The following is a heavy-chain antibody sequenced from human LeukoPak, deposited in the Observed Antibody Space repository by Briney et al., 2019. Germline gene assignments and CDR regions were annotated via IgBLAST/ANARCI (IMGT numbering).Heavy chain of an antibody. CDR3: AKTGLASTGTSNFFDY. D-gene: IGHD1-1*01. V-gene: IGHV5-51*01. CDR1: GYSFTNYW. Sequence: GESLKISCKGSGYSFTNYWIGWVRQMPGKGLEWMGIIYPGDSDTRYSPSFQGQVTISADKSINTAYLQWSSLKASDTAMYYCAKTGLASTGTSNFFDYWGHGTLVTVSS. CDR2: IYPGDSDT. J-gene: IGHJ4*01.